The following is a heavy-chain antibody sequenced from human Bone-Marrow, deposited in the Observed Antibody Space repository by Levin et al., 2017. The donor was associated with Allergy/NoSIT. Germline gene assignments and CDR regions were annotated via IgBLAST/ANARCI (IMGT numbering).Heavy chain of an antibody. D-gene: IGHD1/OR15-1a*01. CDR1: GFSFSSYW. V-gene: IGHV3-7*01. Sequence: HPGGSLRLSCAASGFSFSSYWMTWVRQAPGKGLEWVANVKEDGGEKYYVDSVRGRFTISRDNAKNSLFLQMNSLRAEDTAVYYCARKRNLKTTDLPLDYWGQGTLVTVSS. J-gene: IGHJ4*02. CDR3: ARKRNLKTTDLPLDY. CDR2: VKEDGGEK.